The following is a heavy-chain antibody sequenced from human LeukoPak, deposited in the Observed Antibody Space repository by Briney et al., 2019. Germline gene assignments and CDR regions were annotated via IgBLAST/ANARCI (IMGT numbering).Heavy chain of an antibody. V-gene: IGHV3-21*01. J-gene: IGHJ4*02. Sequence: PGGSLRLSCAASGFTFSGYRRNWVGQAPGKGLEGVSSISSSSSYIYYADSVKGRFTISRDDAKNSLYLQMNSLRAEDTAVYYCARDQGSGWYYFDYWGQGTLVTVSS. D-gene: IGHD6-19*01. CDR2: ISSSSSYI. CDR3: ARDQGSGWYYFDY. CDR1: GFTFSGYR.